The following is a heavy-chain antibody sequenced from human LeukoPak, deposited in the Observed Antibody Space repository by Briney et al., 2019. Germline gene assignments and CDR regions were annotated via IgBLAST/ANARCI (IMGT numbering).Heavy chain of an antibody. CDR1: GGSISSGSYL. V-gene: IGHV4-61*02. D-gene: IGHD5-12*01. CDR3: ARGTWMYYFDY. Sequence: SETLSLTXTVSGGSISSGSYLRSWIRQPAGRGLEWIGRIYTSGSTHCNPPLKIRVTISVDTSKNQFSRKLSSVTAADRAVYYCARGTWMYYFDYWGQGTLVTVSS. CDR2: IYTSGST. J-gene: IGHJ4*02.